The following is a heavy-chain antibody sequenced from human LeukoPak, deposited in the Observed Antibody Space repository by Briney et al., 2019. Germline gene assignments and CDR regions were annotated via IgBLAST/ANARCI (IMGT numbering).Heavy chain of an antibody. CDR1: GFSFSTYA. D-gene: IGHD2-21*02. J-gene: IGHJ4*02. CDR2: ISGSDPGT. V-gene: IGHV3-23*01. CDR3: AKGSRGSCRGAYCYSFDN. Sequence: GGSLRLSCAASGFSFSTYAMSWVRQIPGKGLEWVSAISGSDPGTYYADSVKGRFTISRVNSRNTLYLQMNRLRVEDTAVYYCAKGSRGSCRGAYCYSFDNWGQGAVVTVS.